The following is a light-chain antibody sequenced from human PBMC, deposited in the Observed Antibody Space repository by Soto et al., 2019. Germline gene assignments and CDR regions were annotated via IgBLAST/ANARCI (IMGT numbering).Light chain of an antibody. Sequence: QSVLTQPPSASGSPGQSVTISCTGTSRDVGGYNYVSWYQQHPGKAPKLMIYQVTKRPSGVPDRFSASQSGNTASLTVSGLQAEDEAHYYCTSYAGDNNLVFGGGTKLTVL. CDR2: QVT. V-gene: IGLV2-8*01. CDR1: SRDVGGYNY. J-gene: IGLJ2*01. CDR3: TSYAGDNNLV.